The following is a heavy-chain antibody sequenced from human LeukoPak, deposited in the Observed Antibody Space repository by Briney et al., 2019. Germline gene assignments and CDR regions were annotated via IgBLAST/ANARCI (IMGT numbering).Heavy chain of an antibody. CDR1: GFTFCSYG. D-gene: IGHD4-17*01. Sequence: PGGSLRLSSAASGFTFCSYGMHWVRQAPGKGREWMTVISYDGSSKYYADSVKGRFTISRDNSKITPFLQMNSLRADDTAVFYCAKDGGFYGENLDYWGQGTLVTVSS. CDR2: ISYDGSSK. V-gene: IGHV3-30*18. J-gene: IGHJ4*02. CDR3: AKDGGFYGENLDY.